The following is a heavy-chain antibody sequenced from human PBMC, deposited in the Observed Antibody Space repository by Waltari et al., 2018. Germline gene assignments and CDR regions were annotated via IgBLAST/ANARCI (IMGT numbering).Heavy chain of an antibody. Sequence: QVRLVQSGPEVRKPGASVRVSCKTSGYPFIDYYINWVRQAPGQGLEWMGWFNPRDGETNCAQKFQDSLTMTRDTSTSTFYMQLTGLKSDDTAVYYYAKLSPDWGQGTLVIVSS. CDR3: AKLSPD. CDR2: FNPRDGET. D-gene: IGHD3-16*02. V-gene: IGHV1-2*02. CDR1: GYPFIDYY. J-gene: IGHJ4*02.